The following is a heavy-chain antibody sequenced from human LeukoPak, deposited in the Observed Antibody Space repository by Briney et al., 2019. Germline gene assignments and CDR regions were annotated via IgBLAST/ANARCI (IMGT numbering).Heavy chain of an antibody. D-gene: IGHD5-18*01. CDR2: ISTSGAST. CDR3: ARERGYNYGYSGYYDQ. Sequence: PGGSLRLSCAASGFTFSSYSMNWVRQAPGKGLEWISYISTSGASTYYADSVKGRFTVSRDNAKNSMFLRMDTLRAEDTAVYYCARERGYNYGYSGYYDQWGQGILVTVSS. V-gene: IGHV3-48*04. CDR1: GFTFSSYS. J-gene: IGHJ4*02.